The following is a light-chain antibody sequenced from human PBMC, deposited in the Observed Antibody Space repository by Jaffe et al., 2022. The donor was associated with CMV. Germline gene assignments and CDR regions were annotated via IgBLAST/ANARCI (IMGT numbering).Light chain of an antibody. CDR3: QQLNTYPVT. CDR2: GAS. Sequence: DIQLTQSPSFLSASVGDRVTITCRASQYISSYLAWYQQKVGKAPKLLIYGASTLLSGVPSRFSGSGFGTEFTLTISSLQPEDFATYYCQQLNTYPVTFGQGTRLDIK. V-gene: IGKV1-9*01. J-gene: IGKJ5*01. CDR1: QYISSY.